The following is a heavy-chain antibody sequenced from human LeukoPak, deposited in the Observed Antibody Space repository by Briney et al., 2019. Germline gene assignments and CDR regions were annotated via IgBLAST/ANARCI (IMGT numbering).Heavy chain of an antibody. J-gene: IGHJ4*02. CDR3: ARDRSSSDY. V-gene: IGHV1-18*04. CDR2: ISAYNGNT. CDR1: GYTFSNYI. D-gene: IGHD3-10*01. Sequence: GASVTVSCKASGYTFSNYIISWVRQAPGQGLEWMGCISAYNGNTNYAQKLQGRVTMTTDTSTSTAYMELRSLRSDDTAVYYCARDRSSSDYWGQGTLVTVSS.